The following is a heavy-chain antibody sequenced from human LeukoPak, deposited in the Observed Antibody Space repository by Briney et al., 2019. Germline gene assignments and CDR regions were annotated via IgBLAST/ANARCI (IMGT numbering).Heavy chain of an antibody. J-gene: IGHJ4*02. CDR3: ARLKAAGTSSDY. CDR1: GFTFDDYG. V-gene: IGHV3-20*04. Sequence: GGSLRLSCAASGFTFDDYGMSWVRHAPGKGLDGVSGINWNGGSTGYADSVKGRFTISRDNAKNSLYLQMNSLRAEDTALYYCARLKAAGTSSDYWGQGTLVTVSS. D-gene: IGHD6-13*01. CDR2: INWNGGST.